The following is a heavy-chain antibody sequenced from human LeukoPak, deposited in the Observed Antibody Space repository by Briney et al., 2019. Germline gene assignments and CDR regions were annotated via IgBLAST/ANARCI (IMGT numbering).Heavy chain of an antibody. V-gene: IGHV4-61*02. CDR1: GGSISSGSYY. D-gene: IGHD6-13*01. CDR3: ARVYYSRSYDYWYFDL. Sequence: PSETLSLTCTVSGGSISSGSYYWSWIRQPAGKGLEWIGRIYTSGSTNYNPSLKSRVTISVDTSKNQFSLKLSSVAAADAAVYYCARVYYSRSYDYWYFDLWGRGTLVTVSS. CDR2: IYTSGST. J-gene: IGHJ2*01.